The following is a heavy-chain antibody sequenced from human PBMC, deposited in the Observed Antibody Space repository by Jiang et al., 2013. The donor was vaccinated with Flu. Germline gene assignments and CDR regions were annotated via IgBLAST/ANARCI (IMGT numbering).Heavy chain of an antibody. D-gene: IGHD1-14*01. J-gene: IGHJ4*02. CDR1: GYTFTGYY. Sequence: CKASGYTFTGYYMHWVRQAPGQGLEWMGWINPNSGGXNYAQKFQGRVTMTRDTSISTAYMELSRLRSDDTAVYYCAREGTATTRPFDYWGQGTLVTVSS. CDR3: AREGTATTRPFDY. CDR2: INPNSGGX. V-gene: IGHV1-2*02.